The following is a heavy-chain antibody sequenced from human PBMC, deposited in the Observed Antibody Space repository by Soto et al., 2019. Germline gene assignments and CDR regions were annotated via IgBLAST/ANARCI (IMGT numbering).Heavy chain of an antibody. CDR1: GDTFSRYS. V-gene: IGHV1-69*12. Sequence: QVQLVQSGAEVKKPGSLVKVSCKASGDTFSRYSISWVRQDPGQGLEWLGGIFAGFGTATYAQKFHGRVLIIADESTTTAYMELTSLTYEDTAVYYCAVGTSAAATWYSHGMDVWGQGTTVTVSS. CDR2: IFAGFGTA. CDR3: AVGTSAAATWYSHGMDV. J-gene: IGHJ6*02. D-gene: IGHD2-2*01.